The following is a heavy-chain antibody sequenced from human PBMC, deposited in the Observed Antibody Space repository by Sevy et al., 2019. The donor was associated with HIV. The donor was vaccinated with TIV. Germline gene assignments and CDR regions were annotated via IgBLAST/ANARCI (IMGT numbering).Heavy chain of an antibody. CDR3: ARAGGALWFGEYNFDY. J-gene: IGHJ4*02. CDR1: GGSISSGGYY. D-gene: IGHD3-10*01. CDR2: IYYSGST. V-gene: IGHV4-31*03. Sequence: SETLSLTCTVSGGSISSGGYYWSWIRQHPGKGLEWNGYIYYSGSTYYNPSLKSRVTISVDTSKNQFSLMLSAVTAADTAVYYCARAGGALWFGEYNFDYWGQGTLVTVSS.